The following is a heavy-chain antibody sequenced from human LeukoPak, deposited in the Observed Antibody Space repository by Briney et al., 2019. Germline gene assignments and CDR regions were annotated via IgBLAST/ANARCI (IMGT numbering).Heavy chain of an antibody. Sequence: SETLSLTCAVSGYSISSDYYWGWIRQPPGKALEWIGTIYHSGSTYLNPSLKSRVTISVDTSKNQFSLNLNSVTAADTAVYYCTSGPNFYYFDYWGQGTLVTVSS. CDR1: GYSISSDYY. J-gene: IGHJ4*02. CDR3: TSGPNFYYFDY. CDR2: IYHSGST. V-gene: IGHV4-38-2*01. D-gene: IGHD3-3*01.